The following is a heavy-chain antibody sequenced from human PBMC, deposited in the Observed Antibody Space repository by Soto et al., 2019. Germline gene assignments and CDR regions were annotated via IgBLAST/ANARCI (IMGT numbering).Heavy chain of an antibody. CDR3: ARHRRYCSGGSCSNGFDP. CDR1: GGSFSGYY. Sequence: SETLSLTCAVYGGSFSGYYWSWIRQPPGKGLEWIGEINHSGSTNYNPSLKSRVTISVDTSKNQFSLKLSSVTAADTAVYYCARHRRYCSGGSCSNGFDPWGQGTLVTVSS. D-gene: IGHD2-15*01. CDR2: INHSGST. V-gene: IGHV4-34*01. J-gene: IGHJ5*02.